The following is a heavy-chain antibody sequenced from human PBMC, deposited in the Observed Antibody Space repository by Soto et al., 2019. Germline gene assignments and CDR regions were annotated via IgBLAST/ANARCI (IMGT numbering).Heavy chain of an antibody. J-gene: IGHJ2*01. CDR3: TRHHMMDGGHFEL. CDR1: GFTFSGSA. D-gene: IGHD3-16*01. CDR2: IRNKPNSYAT. V-gene: IGHV3-73*01. Sequence: EVQLVESGGGLVQPGGSLKLSCAASGFTFSGSAMHWVRQASGKGLEWVGRIRNKPNSYATAYAASVQGRFTISRDDSKNTAYLQMNSLKTEDTAVYYCTRHHMMDGGHFELWGRGTLVTVSS.